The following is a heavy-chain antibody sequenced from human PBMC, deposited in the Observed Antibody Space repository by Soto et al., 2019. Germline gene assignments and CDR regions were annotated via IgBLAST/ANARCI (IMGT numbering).Heavy chain of an antibody. D-gene: IGHD6-13*01. V-gene: IGHV3-9*01. CDR2: ISWNSGSI. CDR3: AKDIGIAADDAFDI. J-gene: IGHJ3*02. Sequence: EVQLVESGGGLVQPGRSLRLSCAASGFTFDDYAMHWVRQAPGKGLEWVSGISWNSGSIGYADSVKGRFTISRDNAKNALYLQMNSLRAEDTALYYCAKDIGIAADDAFDIWGQGTMVTVSS. CDR1: GFTFDDYA.